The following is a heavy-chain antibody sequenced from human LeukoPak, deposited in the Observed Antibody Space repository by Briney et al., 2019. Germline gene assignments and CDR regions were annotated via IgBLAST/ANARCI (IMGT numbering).Heavy chain of an antibody. J-gene: IGHJ6*02. Sequence: PGGSLRLSCAASGFTFSSYWMSWVRQAPGKGLEWVANIKQDGSEKYYVDSVKGRFTISRDNAKNSLYLQMNSLRAEDTAVYYCAREVVFLERSYRYNGMDVWGQGTTVTVSS. D-gene: IGHD3-3*01. CDR2: IKQDGSEK. V-gene: IGHV3-7*01. CDR3: AREVVFLERSYRYNGMDV. CDR1: GFTFSSYW.